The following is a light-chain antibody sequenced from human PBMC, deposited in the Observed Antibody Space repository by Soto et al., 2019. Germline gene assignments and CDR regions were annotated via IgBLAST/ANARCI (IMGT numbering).Light chain of an antibody. Sequence: QSALTQPPSASGSTGQSVAISCTGTSSDVGGYNYVSWYQQHPGKAPKLMIYDVSKRPSGVPDRFSGSKSGNTASLTVSGLQAEDEAEYYCSSYAGTHIVFGTGTKLTV. CDR1: SSDVGGYNY. CDR3: SSYAGTHIV. CDR2: DVS. J-gene: IGLJ1*01. V-gene: IGLV2-8*01.